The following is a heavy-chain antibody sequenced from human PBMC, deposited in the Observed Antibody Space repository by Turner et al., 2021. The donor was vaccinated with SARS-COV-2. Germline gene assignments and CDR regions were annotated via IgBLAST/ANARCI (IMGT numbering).Heavy chain of an antibody. D-gene: IGHD3-22*01. CDR3: ARGTYYYDSSVYSGTNWFDP. CDR2: ISSSSSYI. J-gene: IGHJ5*02. V-gene: IGHV3-21*01. Sequence: EVQLVESGGGLVKPGGSLRLSCAASGFTFSSYTMYWVRQAPGKGLEWVSSISSSSSYIYYADSVKGRFTISRENAKNSLYLQMNSLRAEDTAVYYCARGTYYYDSSVYSGTNWFDPWGQGTLVTVSS. CDR1: GFTFSSYT.